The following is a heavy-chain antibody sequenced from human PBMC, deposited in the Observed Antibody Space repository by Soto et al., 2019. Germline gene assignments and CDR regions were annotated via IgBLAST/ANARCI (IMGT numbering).Heavy chain of an antibody. CDR2: VTVTGGST. D-gene: IGHD3-10*01. Sequence: PGGSLRLSCAASAISFNTYGVTWVRQAPGKGLEWVSTVTVTGGSTYYADSVKGRFTISRDRSNYTVSLLLNSLRVEDTAIYYCAGQRSPEGWFDPWGQGTLVPVSS. J-gene: IGHJ5*02. V-gene: IGHV3-23*01. CDR3: AGQRSPEGWFDP. CDR1: AISFNTYG.